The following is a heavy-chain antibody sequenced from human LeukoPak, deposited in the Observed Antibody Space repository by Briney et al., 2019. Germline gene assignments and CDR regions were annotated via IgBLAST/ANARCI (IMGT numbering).Heavy chain of an antibody. CDR3: ATPPGWAVAGEGS. J-gene: IGHJ5*02. CDR2: ISSSSSYI. Sequence: GGSLRLSCAASGFTFSSYSMNWVRQAPGKGLEWVSSISSSSSYIYYADSVKGRFTISRDNSKNALYLQMNSLRAVDTAIYYCATPPGWAVAGEGSWGQGTLVTVSS. CDR1: GFTFSSYS. D-gene: IGHD6-19*01. V-gene: IGHV3-21*04.